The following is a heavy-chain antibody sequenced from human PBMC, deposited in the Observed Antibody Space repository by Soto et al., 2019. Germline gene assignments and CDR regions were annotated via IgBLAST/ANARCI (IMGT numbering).Heavy chain of an antibody. CDR1: GGSLSSGGYS. D-gene: IGHD2-21*01. V-gene: IGHV4-30-2*01. CDR3: ARIPSP. J-gene: IGHJ5*02. CDR2: IYHSGSP. Sequence: SETLSVTCAVCGGSLSSGGYSWSWIRQPPGKGLEWIGYIYHSGSPYYNPSLKSRVTISVDRSKNQFSLKLSSVTAADTAVYYCARIPSPWGQGTLVTVSS.